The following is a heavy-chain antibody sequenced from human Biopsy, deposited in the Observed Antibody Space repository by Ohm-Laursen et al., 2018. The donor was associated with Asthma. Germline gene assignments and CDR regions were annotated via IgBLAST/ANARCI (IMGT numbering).Heavy chain of an antibody. CDR1: GFSFDNYF. CDR3: ARARETTNYGDSDFDI. J-gene: IGHJ4*02. CDR2: INPSGAGT. D-gene: IGHD2-8*01. Sequence: ATVKISCKASGFSFDNYFMHWVRQAPGQGLEWMGIINPSGAGTRYAEKFKGRLIVSRDASTSTAFMELRSLRSDDTAIYFCARARETTNYGDSDFDIWGQGTLITVSS. V-gene: IGHV1-46*02.